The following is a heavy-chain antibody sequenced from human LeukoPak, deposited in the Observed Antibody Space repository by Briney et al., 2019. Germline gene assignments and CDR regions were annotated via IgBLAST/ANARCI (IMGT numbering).Heavy chain of an antibody. CDR1: GFTLSSYA. CDR2: ISASGRNT. CDR3: VRRGSNYPYYMDV. Sequence: SGGSLRLSCAASGFTLSSYAMSWVRQAPGKGLEWVSVISASGRNTYYSESAKGQFTISRDNSKNTLYLQMSSLRAEDTAVYYCVRRGSNYPYYMDVWGKGTTVTVSS. J-gene: IGHJ6*03. V-gene: IGHV3-23*01.